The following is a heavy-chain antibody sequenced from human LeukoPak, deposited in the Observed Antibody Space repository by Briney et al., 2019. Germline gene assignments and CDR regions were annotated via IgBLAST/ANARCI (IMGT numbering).Heavy chain of an antibody. CDR3: ARVLMDYYDSSGYFDY. CDR2: ISYDGSNK. D-gene: IGHD3-22*01. CDR1: GFTFSSYA. V-gene: IGHV3-30-3*01. Sequence: TGGSLRLSCAASGFTFSSYAMHWIRQDPGKGLEWVAVISYDGSNKYYADSVKGRFTISRDNSKNTLYLQMNSLRAEDTAVYYCARVLMDYYDSSGYFDYWGQGTLVTVSS. J-gene: IGHJ4*02.